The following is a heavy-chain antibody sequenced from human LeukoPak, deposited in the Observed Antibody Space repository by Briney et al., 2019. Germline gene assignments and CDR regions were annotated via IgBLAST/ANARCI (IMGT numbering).Heavy chain of an antibody. J-gene: IGHJ4*02. CDR2: IKQDGSEK. Sequence: PGGSLRLSCAASGFTFSSYWMSWVRQAPGKGLEWVANIKQDGSEKYYVDSVKGRFTISRDNAKNSLYLQMNSLRAEDTAVYYCARDLSDSYYDILTGYSGYWGQGTPVTVSS. V-gene: IGHV3-7*01. D-gene: IGHD3-9*01. CDR3: ARDLSDSYYDILTGYSGY. CDR1: GFTFSSYW.